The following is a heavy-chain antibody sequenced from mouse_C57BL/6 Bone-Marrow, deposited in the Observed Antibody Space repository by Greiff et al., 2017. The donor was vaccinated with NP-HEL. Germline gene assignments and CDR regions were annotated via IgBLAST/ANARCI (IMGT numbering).Heavy chain of an antibody. Sequence: VQLQQPGAELVRPGSSVKLSCKASGYTFTSYWMDWVTQRPGQGLEWIGNIYPSDSATHYNQKFKDKATLTVDKSSSTAYMQLSSLTSDDSAVYYCARLGKCGWLRRGWYFDVWGTGTTVTVSS. CDR2: IYPSDSAT. J-gene: IGHJ1*03. V-gene: IGHV1-61*01. D-gene: IGHD2-2*01. CDR1: GYTFTSYW. CDR3: ARLGKCGWLRRGWYFDV.